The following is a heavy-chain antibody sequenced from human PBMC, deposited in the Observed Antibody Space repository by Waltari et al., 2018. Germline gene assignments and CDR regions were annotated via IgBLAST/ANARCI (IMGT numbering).Heavy chain of an antibody. CDR2: ISSDGSGK. J-gene: IGHJ5*02. CDR3: AKAGGIYNYPLDP. CDR1: GSPFNSDC. V-gene: IGHV3-30*18. Sequence: QVEESGGGVVQPGGSLRLSCAAPGSPFNSDCMHWVRQAPGKGLEWLAVISSDGSGKYYADSVKGRFTMSRDNSKNMVYLQMNSLRPEDTAVYYCAKAGGIYNYPLDPWGQGTLVTVSS. D-gene: IGHD1-26*01.